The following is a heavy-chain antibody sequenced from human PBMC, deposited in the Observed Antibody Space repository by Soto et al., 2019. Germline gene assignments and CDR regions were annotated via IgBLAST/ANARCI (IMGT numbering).Heavy chain of an antibody. Sequence: PGGSLRLSCAASGFTFGTYAMSWVRQAPGKGLEWVSGISGSGGATDYADSVKGRFTISRDNSKNTLYLQMNSLRAEDTAVYYCARKISGSYPIHYWGQGTLVTHSS. J-gene: IGHJ4*02. CDR1: GFTFGTYA. D-gene: IGHD3-22*01. V-gene: IGHV3-23*01. CDR2: ISGSGGAT. CDR3: ARKISGSYPIHY.